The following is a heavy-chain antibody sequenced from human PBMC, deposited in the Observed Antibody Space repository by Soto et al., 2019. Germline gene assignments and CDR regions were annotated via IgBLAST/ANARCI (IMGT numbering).Heavy chain of an antibody. Sequence: PSETLSLTCTVSGGSISSGGYYWSWIRQHPGKGLEWIGYIYYSGSTYYNPSLKSRVTISVDTSKNQFSLKLSSVTAADTAVYYCARDQGYYDSSGYCDAFDIWGQGTMVTVS. V-gene: IGHV4-31*03. CDR2: IYYSGST. CDR3: ARDQGYYDSSGYCDAFDI. D-gene: IGHD3-22*01. J-gene: IGHJ3*02. CDR1: GGSISSGGYY.